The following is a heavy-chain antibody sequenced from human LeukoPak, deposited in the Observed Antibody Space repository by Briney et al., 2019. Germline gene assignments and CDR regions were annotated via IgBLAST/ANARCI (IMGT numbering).Heavy chain of an antibody. CDR2: VWHDGSNK. CDR3: ARELFGSGSCPDY. V-gene: IGHV3-33*01. J-gene: IGHJ4*02. D-gene: IGHD3-10*01. Sequence: PGGSLRLSCTAPGFTFSSYAIHWIRQAPGKGLEWVALVWHDGSNKYYADSVKGRFTISRDNSKNTVYLQTNSLGAEDTAVYYCARELFGSGSCPDYWGQGTLVTVSS. CDR1: GFTFSSYA.